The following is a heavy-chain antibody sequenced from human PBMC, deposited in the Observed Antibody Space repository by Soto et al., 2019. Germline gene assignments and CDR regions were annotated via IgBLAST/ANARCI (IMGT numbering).Heavy chain of an antibody. J-gene: IGHJ6*02. Sequence: QVQLVESGGGVVQPGRSLRLSCAASGFTFTTYGMHWVRQAPGKGLEWVAVISYDGSNKYYADSVKGRFTISRDNSKNTLYLQMNSLRAEDTAVYYCARVAKWELTHYYYGMDVWGQGTTVTVSS. D-gene: IGHD1-26*01. CDR1: GFTFTTYG. CDR2: ISYDGSNK. CDR3: ARVAKWELTHYYYGMDV. V-gene: IGHV3-30-3*01.